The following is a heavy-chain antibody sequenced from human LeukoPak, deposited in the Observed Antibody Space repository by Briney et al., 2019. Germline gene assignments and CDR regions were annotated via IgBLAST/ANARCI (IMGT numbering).Heavy chain of an antibody. D-gene: IGHD4-4*01. CDR2: INPNSGGT. V-gene: IGHV1-2*02. CDR3: ARDLGVTTTYYYYGMDV. CDR1: GYTFTGYY. Sequence: ASVKVSCKASGYTFTGYYMHWVRQAPGQGLEWMGWINPNSGGTNYAQKFQGRVTMTRDTSISTAYMELSRLRSDDTAVYYCARDLGVTTTYYYYGMDVWGQGTTVTVS. J-gene: IGHJ6*02.